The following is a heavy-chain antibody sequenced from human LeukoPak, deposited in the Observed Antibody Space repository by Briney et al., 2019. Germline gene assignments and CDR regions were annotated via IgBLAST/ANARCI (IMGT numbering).Heavy chain of an antibody. CDR2: IYYTGST. CDR3: ARGNGWYYY. D-gene: IGHD6-19*01. Sequence: SETLSLTCTVSGGSISSYYWSWVRQPPGKGLEWIGYIYYTGSTSYNPSLKSRVTISVDTSKNHFSLKLTSVTAADAAVYYCARGNGWYYYWGQGTLVTVSS. J-gene: IGHJ4*02. V-gene: IGHV4-59*01. CDR1: GGSISSYY.